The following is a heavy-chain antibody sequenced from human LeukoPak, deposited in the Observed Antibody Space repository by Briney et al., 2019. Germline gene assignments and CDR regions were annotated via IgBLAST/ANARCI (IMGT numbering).Heavy chain of an antibody. J-gene: IGHJ4*02. Sequence: PGGSLGLSCAASGFTFSSYAMSWVRQAPGKGLEWVSAISGSGGSTYYADSVKGRFTISRDNSKNTLYLQMNSLRAEDTAVYYCAKDKEGSSGYYYWGQGTLVTVSS. CDR3: AKDKEGSSGYYY. CDR2: ISGSGGST. D-gene: IGHD3-22*01. CDR1: GFTFSSYA. V-gene: IGHV3-23*01.